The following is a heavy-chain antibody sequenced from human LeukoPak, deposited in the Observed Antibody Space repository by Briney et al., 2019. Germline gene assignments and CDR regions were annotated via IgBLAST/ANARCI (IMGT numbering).Heavy chain of an antibody. CDR2: ISSSSSYI. V-gene: IGHV3-21*01. J-gene: IGHJ4*02. Sequence: GGSLSLSCAASGFTFSSYSMNWIRQAPGKGLEWVSSISSSSSYIYYAVSVKGRFTISRDNAKNSLYLQMNSLRAEDTAVYYCARDSSKIVGATPYWGQGTLVTVSS. CDR1: GFTFSSYS. D-gene: IGHD1-26*01. CDR3: ARDSSKIVGATPY.